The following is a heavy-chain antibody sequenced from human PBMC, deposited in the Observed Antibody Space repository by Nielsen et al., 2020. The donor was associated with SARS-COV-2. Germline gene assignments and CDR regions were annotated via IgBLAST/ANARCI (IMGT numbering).Heavy chain of an antibody. CDR1: GFTFSSYG. CDR2: ISYDGSNK. V-gene: IGHV3-30*03. J-gene: IGHJ4*02. Sequence: GGSLRLSCAASGFTFSSYGMHWVRQAPGKGLEWVAVISYDGSNKYYADSVKGRFTISRDNSKNTLYLQMNSLRAEDTAVYYCARDGGRVYLDYWGQGTLVTVSS. CDR3: ARDGGRVYLDY. D-gene: IGHD3-16*01.